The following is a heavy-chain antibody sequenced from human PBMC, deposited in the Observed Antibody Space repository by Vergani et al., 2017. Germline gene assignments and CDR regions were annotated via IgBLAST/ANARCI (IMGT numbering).Heavy chain of an antibody. CDR3: ARGSSSGPIDY. D-gene: IGHD6-6*01. Sequence: QVQLVQSGAEVKKPGASVKVSCKASGYSFTSYGFNWVRQAPGQGLEWMGWISAYNGNTIYAQQFQGRVTMTTDTSTSTAYMELRSLRSDDTAVYYCARGSSSGPIDYWGQGTLVTFSS. J-gene: IGHJ4*02. CDR1: GYSFTSYG. CDR2: ISAYNGNT. V-gene: IGHV1-18*04.